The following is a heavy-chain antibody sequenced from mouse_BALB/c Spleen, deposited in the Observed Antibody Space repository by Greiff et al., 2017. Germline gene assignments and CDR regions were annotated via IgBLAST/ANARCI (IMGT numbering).Heavy chain of an antibody. V-gene: IGHV2-9-2*01. J-gene: IGHJ4*01. CDR2: IWTGGGT. D-gene: IGHD1-1*01. Sequence: VMLVESGPGLVAPSQSLSITCTVSGFSLTSYDISWIRQPPGKGLEWLGVIWTGGGTNYNSAFMSRLSISKDNSKSQVFLKMNSLQTDDTAIYYCVREITTVPGYAMDYWGQGTSVTVSS. CDR1: GFSLTSYD. CDR3: VREITTVPGYAMDY.